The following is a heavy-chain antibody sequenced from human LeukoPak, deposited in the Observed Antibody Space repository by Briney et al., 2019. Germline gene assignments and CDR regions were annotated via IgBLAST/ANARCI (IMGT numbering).Heavy chain of an antibody. CDR3: ARGRGRARGYSYGN. J-gene: IGHJ4*02. CDR2: MNPNSGNT. V-gene: IGHV1-8*01. CDR1: GYTLTSYD. Sequence: GASVKVSCKASGYTLTSYDINWVRQATGQGLEWMGWMNPNSGNTGYAQKFQGRVTMTRNTSISTAYMELSSLRSEDTAVYYCARGRGRARGYSYGNWGQGTLVTVSS. D-gene: IGHD5-18*01.